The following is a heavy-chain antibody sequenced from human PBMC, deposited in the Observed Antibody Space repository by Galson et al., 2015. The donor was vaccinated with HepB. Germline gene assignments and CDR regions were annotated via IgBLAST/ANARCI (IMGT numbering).Heavy chain of an antibody. CDR3: ARAGSSGYYSDY. D-gene: IGHD3-22*01. CDR2: ISTYNGNT. CDR1: GYTFTSYN. J-gene: IGHJ4*02. V-gene: IGHV1-18*04. Sequence: SVKVSCKASGYTFTSYNIIWVRQAPGQGLEWMGWISTYNGNTNCARNVQGKVTMTTDTSTSTAYMELRSLRSDGTAVYYCARAGSSGYYSDYWGQGTLVTVSS.